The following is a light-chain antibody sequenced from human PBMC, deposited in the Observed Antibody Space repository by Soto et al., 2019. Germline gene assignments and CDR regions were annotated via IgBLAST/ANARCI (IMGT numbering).Light chain of an antibody. CDR2: DVS. CDR1: SSDVGGYNY. Sequence: QSALTQPAAVSGSPVQSITISCTGTSSDVGGYNYVSWYPQHPGKAPKLMIYDVSNRPSGVSNRFSGSKSGNTASLTISGLQAEDEADYYCSSYTSSSPYVLGTGTKVTVL. J-gene: IGLJ1*01. CDR3: SSYTSSSPYV. V-gene: IGLV2-14*01.